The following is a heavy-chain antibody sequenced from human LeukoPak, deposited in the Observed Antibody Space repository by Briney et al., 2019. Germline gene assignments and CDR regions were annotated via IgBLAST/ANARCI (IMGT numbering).Heavy chain of an antibody. V-gene: IGHV3-23*01. CDR3: ARGYCTSTSCYRNDITGTTDFDY. Sequence: GSLRLSCAASGFTFSSYAMSWVRQAPGKGLEWVSAISGSGGSTYHADAVKGRFTISRDNSKNTRYLQMNSLRTEDTAVYYCARGYCTSTSCYRNDITGTTDFDYWGQGTLVTVSS. D-gene: IGHD2-2*02. CDR2: ISGSGGST. CDR1: GFTFSSYA. J-gene: IGHJ4*02.